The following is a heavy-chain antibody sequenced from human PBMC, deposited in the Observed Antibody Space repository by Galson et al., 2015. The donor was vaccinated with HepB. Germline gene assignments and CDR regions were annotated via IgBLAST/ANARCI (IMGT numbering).Heavy chain of an antibody. CDR1: GFTFSSYS. CDR2: ISSSSSYI. J-gene: IGHJ6*02. CDR3: ARQTKVYYYYGMDV. V-gene: IGHV3-21*01. Sequence: SLRLSCAASGFTFSSYSMNWVRQAPGKGLEWVSSISSSSSYIYYADSVKGRFTISRDNAKNSLYLQMNSLRAEDTAVYYCARQTKVYYYYGMDVWGQGTTVTVSS.